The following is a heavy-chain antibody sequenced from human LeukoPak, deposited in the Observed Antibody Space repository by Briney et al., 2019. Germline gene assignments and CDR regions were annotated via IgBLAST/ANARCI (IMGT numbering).Heavy chain of an antibody. CDR2: ISSITSSYI. Sequence: GGSLRLSCAASGFTFITYSMTWVRQAPGKGLEWVSSISSITSSYIHYADSVKGRFTISRDNVKNSLYLQMNSLRAEDTAVYYCARLGESTTDFDYWGQGTLVTVSS. J-gene: IGHJ4*02. V-gene: IGHV3-21*01. CDR1: GFTFITYS. CDR3: ARLGESTTDFDY. D-gene: IGHD1-14*01.